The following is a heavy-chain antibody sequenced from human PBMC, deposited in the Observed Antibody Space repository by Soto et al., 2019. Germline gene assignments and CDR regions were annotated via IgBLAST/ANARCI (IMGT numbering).Heavy chain of an antibody. CDR3: TTGLSNGYYNFDY. D-gene: IGHD3-22*01. J-gene: IGHJ4*02. CDR1: GFTFSNAW. V-gene: IGHV3-15*01. CDR2: IKGETDGGTT. Sequence: GVLRLSCAASGFTFSNAWMSWVRQAPGKGLEWIGRIKGETDGGTTDYAAPVKGRFTISRDHSKDTLYLHMNSLKTEDTAVYYCTTGLSNGYYNFDYWGQGTPVTVSS.